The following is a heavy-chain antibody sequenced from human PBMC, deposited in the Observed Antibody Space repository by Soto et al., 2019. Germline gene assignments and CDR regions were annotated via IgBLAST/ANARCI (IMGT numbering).Heavy chain of an antibody. J-gene: IGHJ4*02. CDR2: MFYSGNT. Sequence: SETLSLTCTVSGDSIRSSTYYWGWIRQPPGKGLEWIGSMFYSGNTYYNPSLKSRVTLSIDTSKNQFSLKLNSVTAADTAVYYCVRHAQWIIRAYWGQGSLVTVSS. CDR1: GDSIRSSTYY. D-gene: IGHD5-12*01. V-gene: IGHV4-39*01. CDR3: VRHAQWIIRAY.